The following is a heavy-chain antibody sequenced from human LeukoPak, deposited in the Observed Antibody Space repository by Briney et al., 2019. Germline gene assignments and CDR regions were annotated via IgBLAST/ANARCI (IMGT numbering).Heavy chain of an antibody. V-gene: IGHV3-15*01. CDR3: TTASDYGDSAAGAY. Sequence: GGSLRLSCAASGFTFSNAWMSWVRQAPGKGLEWVGRIKSKTDGGTTDYAAPVKGRFTISRDDSKNTLYLQMNSLKTEDTAVYYCTTASDYGDSAAGAYWGQGTLVTVSS. CDR2: IKSKTDGGTT. J-gene: IGHJ4*02. CDR1: GFTFSNAW. D-gene: IGHD4-17*01.